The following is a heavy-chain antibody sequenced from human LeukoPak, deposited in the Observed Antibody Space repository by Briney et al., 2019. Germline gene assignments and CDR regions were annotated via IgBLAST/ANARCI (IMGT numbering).Heavy chain of an antibody. CDR1: GGSISSGGYY. V-gene: IGHV4-31*03. CDR3: ARRAVTTLGEAFDY. J-gene: IGHJ4*02. Sequence: PSETLSLTCTVSGGSISSGGYYWSWIRQHPGKGLEWIGYIYYSGSTYYNPSLKSRVTISVDTSKNQFSLKLNSLTAADTAVYYCARRAVTTLGEAFDYWGQGTLVTVSS. CDR2: IYYSGST. D-gene: IGHD4-11*01.